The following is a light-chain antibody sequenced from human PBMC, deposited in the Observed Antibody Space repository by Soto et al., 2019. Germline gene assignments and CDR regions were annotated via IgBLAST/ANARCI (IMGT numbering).Light chain of an antibody. CDR3: QQSYSTPT. V-gene: IGKV1-39*01. CDR2: AAS. CDR1: QSISSY. Sequence: DIQMTQSPSSLSASVGYRVTITCRASQSISSYLNWYQQRPGKAPKLLIYAASSLQSGVPSRFSGSEYGTDFTLTISSLQPEDFATYYCQQSYSTPTFGGGTKVDIK. J-gene: IGKJ4*01.